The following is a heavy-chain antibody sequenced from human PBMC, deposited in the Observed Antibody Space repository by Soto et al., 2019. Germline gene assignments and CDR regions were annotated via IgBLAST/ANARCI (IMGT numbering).Heavy chain of an antibody. CDR3: ARSRGAAGTCCWFDP. V-gene: IGHV4-34*01. Sequence: SETLSPTCAVYGGSFSGYYWSWFRQPPGKGLEWIGEINHSGSTNYNPSLKSRVTISVDTSKNQFSPKLSSVTGADTAVYYCARSRGAAGTCCWFDPWGQGTLVTVSS. CDR1: GGSFSGYY. D-gene: IGHD6-13*01. CDR2: INHSGST. J-gene: IGHJ5*02.